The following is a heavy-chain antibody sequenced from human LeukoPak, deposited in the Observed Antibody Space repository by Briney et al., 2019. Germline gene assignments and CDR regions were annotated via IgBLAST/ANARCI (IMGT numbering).Heavy chain of an antibody. J-gene: IGHJ6*03. CDR3: ARIWFGELLGTHYYYYYMDV. V-gene: IGHV4-39*01. CDR1: GGSISSNSYY. Sequence: SETLSLTCTVSGGSISSNSYYWGWIRQPPGKGLEWIGSISYSGSTYYNPSLKSRVTISVDTSKNQFSLKLNSVTAADTAAYYCARIWFGELLGTHYYYYYMDVWGKGTTVSV. CDR2: ISYSGST. D-gene: IGHD3-10*01.